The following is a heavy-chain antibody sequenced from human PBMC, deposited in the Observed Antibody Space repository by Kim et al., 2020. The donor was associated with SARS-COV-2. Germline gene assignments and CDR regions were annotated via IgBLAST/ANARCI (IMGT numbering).Heavy chain of an antibody. CDR1: GFSISTYW. CDR3: ARDFHIAAVDY. J-gene: IGHJ4*02. Sequence: GGSLRLSCAASGFSISTYWMHWVRQVPGKGLLWLTRIKGDGSGATYADPVKGRFTVFRDNAKNMVYLQIDSLRDEDTGLYYFARDFHIAAVDYWCQGTL. CDR2: IKGDGSGA. V-gene: IGHV3-74*03. D-gene: IGHD6-13*01.